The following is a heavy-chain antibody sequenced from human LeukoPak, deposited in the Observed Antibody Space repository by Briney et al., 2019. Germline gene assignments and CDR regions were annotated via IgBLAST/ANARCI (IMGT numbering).Heavy chain of an antibody. CDR3: TRVKVAGSSDY. CDR1: GFTVSSHY. Sequence: GGSLRLSCAASGFTVSSHYMSWVRQAPGKGLEWVSIIYSGGNTYYADSVKGRFTISRDNSKNTLYLQMTSLRAEDTAVHYCTRVKVAGSSDYWGQGTLVTVSS. J-gene: IGHJ4*02. V-gene: IGHV3-53*01. CDR2: IYSGGNT. D-gene: IGHD6-19*01.